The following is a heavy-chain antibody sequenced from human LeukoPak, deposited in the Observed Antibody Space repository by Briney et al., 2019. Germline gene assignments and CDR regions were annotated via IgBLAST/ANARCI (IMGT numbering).Heavy chain of an antibody. J-gene: IGHJ3*01. Sequence: SETLSLTCTVSGGSISSSNYYWGWIRQPPGKGLEWIGSIYYSGNTYYNPSLKSRVTISVDTSKNQLSLKLTSVTAADTAVYYCAHFKGGSFDFWGQGTMVTVSS. CDR2: IYYSGNT. CDR3: AHFKGGSFDF. V-gene: IGHV4-39*01. D-gene: IGHD1-26*01. CDR1: GGSISSSNYY.